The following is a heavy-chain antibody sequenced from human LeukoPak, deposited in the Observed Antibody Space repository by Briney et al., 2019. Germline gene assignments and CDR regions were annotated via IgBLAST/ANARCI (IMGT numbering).Heavy chain of an antibody. CDR2: IYSDNT. D-gene: IGHD1-26*01. J-gene: IGHJ3*02. V-gene: IGHV3-53*01. Sequence: GGSLRLSCTVSGFTVSSNSMSWVRQAPGKGLEWVSFIYSDNTHYSDSVKGRFTISRDNSMNTLFLQLDSLRVEDTAVYYCARDLWESHTPFGVFDIWGRGTMVIVSS. CDR1: GFTVSSNS. CDR3: ARDLWESHTPFGVFDI.